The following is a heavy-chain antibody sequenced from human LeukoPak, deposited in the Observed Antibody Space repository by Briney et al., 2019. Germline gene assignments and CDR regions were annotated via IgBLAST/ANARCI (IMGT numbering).Heavy chain of an antibody. CDR2: ISGSGGST. Sequence: GGSLRLSCAASGFTFSSYAMSWVRQAPGKGLEWVSAISGSGGSTYYADSVKGRFTISRDNSKNTLYLQMNSLRAEDTAVYYCARPQPYSSSWYELGDAFDIWGQGTMVTVSS. CDR1: GFTFSSYA. D-gene: IGHD6-13*01. V-gene: IGHV3-23*01. CDR3: ARPQPYSSSWYELGDAFDI. J-gene: IGHJ3*02.